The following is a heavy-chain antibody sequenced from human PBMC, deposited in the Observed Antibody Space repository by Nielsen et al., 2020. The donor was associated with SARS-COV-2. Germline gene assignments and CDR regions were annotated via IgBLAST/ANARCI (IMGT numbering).Heavy chain of an antibody. D-gene: IGHD6-13*01. V-gene: IGHV5-51*01. Sequence: GESLKISCKGSGYSFTSYWIGWVRQMPGKGLEWMGIIYPGDSDTRYSPSFQGQVTISADKSISTAYLQWSSLKTSDTAMYFCARARYSSSWYDFDYWGPGALVTVSS. CDR2: IYPGDSDT. CDR1: GYSFTSYW. CDR3: ARARYSSSWYDFDY. J-gene: IGHJ4*02.